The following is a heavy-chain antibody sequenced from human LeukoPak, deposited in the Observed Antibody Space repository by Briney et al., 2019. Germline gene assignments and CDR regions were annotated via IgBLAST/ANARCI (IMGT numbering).Heavy chain of an antibody. J-gene: IGHJ4*02. D-gene: IGHD5-24*01. CDR2: IIPILGIA. V-gene: IGHV1-69*04. CDR3: ARVTGDGYTFDY. Sequence: RASVKVSCKASGYTFTSYAISWVRQAPGQGLEWMGRIIPILGIANYAQKFQGRVTITADKSTSTAYMELSSLRSEDTAVYYCARVTGDGYTFDYWGQGTLVTVSS. CDR1: GYTFTSYA.